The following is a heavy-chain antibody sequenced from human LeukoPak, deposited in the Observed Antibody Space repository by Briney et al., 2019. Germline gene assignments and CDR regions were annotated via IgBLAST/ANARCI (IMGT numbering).Heavy chain of an antibody. V-gene: IGHV3-43D*03. CDR3: ARDLRRGIVGATTGGGY. J-gene: IGHJ4*02. Sequence: PGGSLRLSCAASGFTFDDYAMHWVRQAPGKGLEWVSLISWDGGSTYYADSVKGRFTISRDNSKNTLYLQMNSLRAEDTAVYYCARDLRRGIVGATTGGGYWGQGTLVTVSS. CDR1: GFTFDDYA. CDR2: ISWDGGST. D-gene: IGHD1-26*01.